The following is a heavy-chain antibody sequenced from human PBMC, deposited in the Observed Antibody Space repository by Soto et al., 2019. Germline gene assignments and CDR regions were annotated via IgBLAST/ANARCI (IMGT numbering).Heavy chain of an antibody. CDR2: IYYRGST. Sequence: QVQLQESGPGLVKPSQTLSLTCTVSGGSISSGGYYWSWIRQHPGKGLEWIGYIYYRGSTYYNPSLKSRVTISVDTSKNQFSLKLSSVTAADTAVYYCARVPVVVATNYFDYWGQGTLVTVSS. CDR1: GGSISSGGYY. V-gene: IGHV4-31*03. D-gene: IGHD5-12*01. J-gene: IGHJ4*02. CDR3: ARVPVVVATNYFDY.